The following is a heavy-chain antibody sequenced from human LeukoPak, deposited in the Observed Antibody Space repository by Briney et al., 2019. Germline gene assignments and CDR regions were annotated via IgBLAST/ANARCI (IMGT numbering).Heavy chain of an antibody. CDR1: GFTFSRYA. CDR2: VSGSGGRT. J-gene: IGHJ4*02. Sequence: PGGSLRLSCAASGFTFSRYAMSWVRQAPGKGLEWVSAVSGSGGRTYYADSVKGRFTISRDNAKNSLYLQMNSLRAEDTAVYYCAAVYSYGLNLFWGQGTLVTVSS. D-gene: IGHD5-18*01. CDR3: AAVYSYGLNLF. V-gene: IGHV3-23*01.